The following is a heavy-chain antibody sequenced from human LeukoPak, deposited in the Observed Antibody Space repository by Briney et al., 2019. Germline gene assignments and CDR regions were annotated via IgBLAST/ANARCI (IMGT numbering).Heavy chain of an antibody. J-gene: IGHJ1*01. Sequence: PGGSLRRSCAASGFTFSDYYMSWIRQAPGKGLEWVSYISSSGSTIYYADSVKGRFTISRDNAKNSLYLQMNSLRAEDTAVYYCARGRLPSRAPVYFQHWGQGTLVTVSS. CDR3: ARGRLPSRAPVYFQH. CDR2: ISSSGSTI. V-gene: IGHV3-11*04. CDR1: GFTFSDYY. D-gene: IGHD4-11*01.